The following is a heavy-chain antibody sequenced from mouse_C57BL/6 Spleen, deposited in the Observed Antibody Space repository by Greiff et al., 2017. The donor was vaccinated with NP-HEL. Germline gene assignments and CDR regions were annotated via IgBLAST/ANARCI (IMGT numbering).Heavy chain of an antibody. Sequence: EVQLQQPGAELVMPGASVKLSCKASGYTFTSYWMHWVKQRPEQGLEWIGRIDPANGNTKYAPKFQGKATITADTSSNTAYLQLSSLTSEDTAIYYCARRGYYGSSSGDYWGQGTSVTVSS. J-gene: IGHJ4*01. CDR1: GYTFTSYW. D-gene: IGHD1-1*01. V-gene: IGHV14-3*01. CDR2: IDPANGNT. CDR3: ARRGYYGSSSGDY.